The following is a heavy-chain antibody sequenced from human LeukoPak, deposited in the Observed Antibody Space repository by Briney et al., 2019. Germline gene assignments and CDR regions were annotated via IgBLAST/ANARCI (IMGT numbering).Heavy chain of an antibody. CDR2: IYSDGSRI. CDR3: ASDLDPSPFDH. CDR1: GFTFSNYW. V-gene: IGHV3-74*01. Sequence: GGSLRLSCVASGFTFSNYWMHWVRQAPGKGLVWVSRIYSDGSRISYADSVKGRFTISRGNAKNTLFLQMNSLRVEDTAVYYCASDLDPSPFDHWGQGTLVAVSS. J-gene: IGHJ4*02.